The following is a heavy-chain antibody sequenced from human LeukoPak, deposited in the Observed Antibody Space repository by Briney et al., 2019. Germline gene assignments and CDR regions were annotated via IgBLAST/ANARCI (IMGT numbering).Heavy chain of an antibody. CDR3: AKESYGSGSYAFDY. CDR2: ISYDGSNK. D-gene: IGHD3-10*01. J-gene: IGHJ4*02. V-gene: IGHV3-30*18. Sequence: PGRSLRLSCAASGFTFSSYGMHWVRQAPGKGLEWVAVISYDGSNKYYADSVKGRFTISRDNSKNTLYLQMNSLRAEDTAVYYRAKESYGSGSYAFDYWGQGTLVTVSS. CDR1: GFTFSSYG.